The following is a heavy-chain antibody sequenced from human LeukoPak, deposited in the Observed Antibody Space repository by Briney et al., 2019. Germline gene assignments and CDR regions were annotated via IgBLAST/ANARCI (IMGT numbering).Heavy chain of an antibody. D-gene: IGHD2-21*02. CDR1: GFTFTKYA. J-gene: IGHJ4*02. CDR2: INAGTGNT. Sequence: ASVKVSCKAPGFTFTKYAIHWVRQAPGQRLEWMGWINAGTGNTIYSQKFQGRVTMTRDTSTNTAYMELSSLRSEDTAVYYCAREAYCGADCYKYFDYWGQGTLVTVSS. V-gene: IGHV1-3*01. CDR3: AREAYCGADCYKYFDY.